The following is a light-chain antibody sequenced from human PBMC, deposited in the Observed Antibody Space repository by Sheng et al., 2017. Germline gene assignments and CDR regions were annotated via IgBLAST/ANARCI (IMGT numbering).Light chain of an antibody. CDR1: YSDIGNFNY. CDR2: DVS. V-gene: IGLV2-14*01. Sequence: QSALTQPASVSGSPGQSITISCTGTYSDIGNFNYVSWYQQHPGKGPKLIIYDVSHRPSGVSHRFSGSKSGDTASLAISGLQPEDEADYFCISYTSHDIDWVFGGGTKLTVL. J-gene: IGLJ3*02. CDR3: ISYTSHDIDWV.